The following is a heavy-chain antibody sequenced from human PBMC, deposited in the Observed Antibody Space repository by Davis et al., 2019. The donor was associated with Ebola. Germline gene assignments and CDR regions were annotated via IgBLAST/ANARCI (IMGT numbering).Heavy chain of an antibody. D-gene: IGHD4-11*01. CDR1: GFTFSSYG. J-gene: IGHJ4*02. Sequence: PGGSLRLSCAASGFTFSSYGMHWVRQAPGKGLEWVAVIWYDGSNKYYADSVKGRFTISRDNSKNTLYLQMNSLRTEDTAVYYCAREVMQKYSCFDYWGQGTLVTVSS. CDR3: AREVMQKYSCFDY. V-gene: IGHV3-33*01. CDR2: IWYDGSNK.